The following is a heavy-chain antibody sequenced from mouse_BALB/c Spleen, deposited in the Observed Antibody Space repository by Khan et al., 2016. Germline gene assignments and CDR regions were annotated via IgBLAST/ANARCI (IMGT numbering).Heavy chain of an antibody. V-gene: IGHV9-3-1*01. J-gene: IGHJ1*01. D-gene: IGHD1-1*01. CDR1: GYTFTNYG. CDR3: ERDSYYDGRSRYFDV. Sequence: QIQLVQSGPELKKPGKTVKISCKASGYTFTNYGMNWVKQAPGKGLKWMGWINTYSGESTYADDFKGRVAFSLATSANTAYLQINNLKNEDTATYFYERDSYYDGRSRYFDVWGAGTTVTVSS. CDR2: INTYSGES.